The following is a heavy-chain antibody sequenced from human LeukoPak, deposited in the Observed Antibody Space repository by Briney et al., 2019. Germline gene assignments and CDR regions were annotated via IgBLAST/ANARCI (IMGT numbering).Heavy chain of an antibody. J-gene: IGHJ4*02. CDR1: GGSISSGGYY. CDR3: AGSHPYGDHKY. D-gene: IGHD4-17*01. Sequence: SETLSLTCSVSGGSISSGGYYWSWIRQHPGKGLEWIGYIYYSGSTYYNPSLKSRVAISVDTSKNQFSLKLSSVTAADTAVYYCAGSHPYGDHKYWGQGTLVTVPS. CDR2: IYYSGST. V-gene: IGHV4-31*03.